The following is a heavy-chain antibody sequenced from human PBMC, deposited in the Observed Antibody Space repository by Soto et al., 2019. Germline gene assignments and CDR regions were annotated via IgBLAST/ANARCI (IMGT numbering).Heavy chain of an antibody. J-gene: IGHJ6*02. V-gene: IGHV1-3*01. CDR2: INGGNGNT. D-gene: IGHD1-1*01. CDR1: GYSFTTYA. Sequence: AASVKVSCKASGYSFTTYAMHWVRQAPGQRLEWMAWINGGNGNTKYSQKFQDRVTITRDTSANIAYMELSSLRSEDSAVYYCARGKGMEENYYYHGMDVWGQGTTVTVSS. CDR3: ARGKGMEENYYYHGMDV.